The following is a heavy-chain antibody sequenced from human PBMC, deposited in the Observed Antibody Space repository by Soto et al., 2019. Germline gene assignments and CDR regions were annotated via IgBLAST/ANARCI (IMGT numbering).Heavy chain of an antibody. D-gene: IGHD3-10*01. Sequence: QMQLQESGPGLVKPSETLSLTCTVSGGSVGSGSYYWSWIRQPPGKGLEWIGYVYYSRTTNYNPPPKSRVPMSVDKSKTQFSLKLRSVTAADTAVYYCAIAIHKLTFGLDPWGQGTLVTVSS. CDR3: AIAIHKLTFGLDP. J-gene: IGHJ5*02. V-gene: IGHV4-61*01. CDR1: GGSVGSGSYY. CDR2: VYYSRTT.